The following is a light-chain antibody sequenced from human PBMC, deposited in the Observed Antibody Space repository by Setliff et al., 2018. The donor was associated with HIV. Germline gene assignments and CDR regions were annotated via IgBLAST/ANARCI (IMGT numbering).Light chain of an antibody. Sequence: LTQPASVSGSPGQSITISCTGTGSDVGGYNYVSWYQQYPGKAPKLMIYDVSKRPSGVSNRFSGSKSGNTASLTISGLQAEDEADYYCGSYTSSSTLVFGGGTKVTVL. CDR2: DVS. V-gene: IGLV2-14*03. CDR3: GSYTSSSTLV. J-gene: IGLJ2*01. CDR1: GSDVGGYNY.